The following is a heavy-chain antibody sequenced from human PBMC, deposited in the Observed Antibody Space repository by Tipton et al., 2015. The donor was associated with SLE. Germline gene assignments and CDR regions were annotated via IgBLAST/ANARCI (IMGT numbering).Heavy chain of an antibody. Sequence: GLVKPSETLSLTCTVSGGSVSSSNWWSWVRQPPGKGLEWIGEIYHSGSTNYNPSLKSRVTISVDKSKHQFSLKLSSVTAADTAVYYCARDGSSSSFDIWGQGTMVTVSS. V-gene: IGHV4-4*02. CDR3: ARDGSSSSFDI. J-gene: IGHJ3*02. CDR1: GGSVSSSNW. D-gene: IGHD6-13*01. CDR2: IYHSGST.